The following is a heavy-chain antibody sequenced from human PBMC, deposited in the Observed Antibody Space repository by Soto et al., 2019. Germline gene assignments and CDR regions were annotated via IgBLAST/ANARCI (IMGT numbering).Heavy chain of an antibody. CDR3: ANVAGRDDAFDI. Sequence: QEQLVQSGAEVKKPGSSVKVSCKASGDTFNRYALHWVRQAPGQGPEWMGGIIAIFETPNYAQKFQGGVSITADKSTTTVYMELRSLTSADTALYYCANVAGRDDAFDIWGQGTMVTVSS. CDR1: GDTFNRYA. CDR2: IIAIFETP. J-gene: IGHJ3*02. V-gene: IGHV1-69*06.